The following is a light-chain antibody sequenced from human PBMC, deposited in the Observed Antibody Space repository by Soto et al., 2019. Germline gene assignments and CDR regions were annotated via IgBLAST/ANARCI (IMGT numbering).Light chain of an antibody. Sequence: QSALTQPASVSGSPGQSITISCTGTSSDIGTYIYVSWYLQHPGKAPKLLIYEVGNRPSGVSNRFSGSKSVNTASLTISGLQAEDEADYYCSSYTSSNSVVFGGGTKLTVL. V-gene: IGLV2-14*01. CDR3: SSYTSSNSVV. CDR1: SSDIGTYIY. CDR2: EVG. J-gene: IGLJ2*01.